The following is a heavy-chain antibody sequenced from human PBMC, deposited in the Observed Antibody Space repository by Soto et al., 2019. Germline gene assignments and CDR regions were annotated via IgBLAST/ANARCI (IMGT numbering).Heavy chain of an antibody. D-gene: IGHD6-19*01. V-gene: IGHV3-73*02. Sequence: EVQLVESGGGLVQPGGSLKLSCAASGFTFSGSAMHWVRQASGKGLEWVGRIRSKANSYATAYAASVKGRFTISRDDSKNTAYLQMNSLKTEDTAVYYCTRLLSGWYGWGQGTLVTVSS. CDR2: IRSKANSYAT. CDR1: GFTFSGSA. J-gene: IGHJ4*02. CDR3: TRLLSGWYG.